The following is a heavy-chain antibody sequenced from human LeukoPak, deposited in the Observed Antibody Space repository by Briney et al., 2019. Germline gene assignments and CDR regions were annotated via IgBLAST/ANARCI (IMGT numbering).Heavy chain of an antibody. CDR3: AQDLPTKCRGDCPSDY. V-gene: IGHV3-23*01. D-gene: IGHD2-21*02. CDR2: ISDNGGRT. CDR1: GFTFRSYA. Sequence: PGGSLRLSCAASGFTFRSYAMNWVRQAPGKGLQWVSHISDNGGRTYYAESVKGRFAISRDNSKHTLYLQMNSLRVEDTALYYCAQDLPTKCRGDCPSDYWGQGNLVTVSS. J-gene: IGHJ4*02.